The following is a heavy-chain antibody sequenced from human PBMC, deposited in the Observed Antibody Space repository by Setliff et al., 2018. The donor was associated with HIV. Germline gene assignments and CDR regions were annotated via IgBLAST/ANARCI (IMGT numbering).Heavy chain of an antibody. D-gene: IGHD3-16*01. CDR2: IIPVFGTT. Sequence: ASVKVSCKASGGTLSGFAISYAISWVRQAPGQGLEWMGGIIPVFGTTNQAQKFQGRVTITADKSTNTAYMELSSLRSEDTAVYYCAKDRGRGNWLDPWGQGTLVTVSS. V-gene: IGHV1-69*06. CDR3: AKDRGRGNWLDP. CDR1: GGTLSGFAISYA. J-gene: IGHJ5*02.